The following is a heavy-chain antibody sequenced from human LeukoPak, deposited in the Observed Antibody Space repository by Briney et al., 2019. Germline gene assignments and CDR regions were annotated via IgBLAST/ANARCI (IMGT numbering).Heavy chain of an antibody. CDR3: ARLYGSGWYSKKYYFDY. J-gene: IGHJ4*02. D-gene: IGHD6-19*01. Sequence: SETLSLTCTVAAGSISSSSYYWGWIRQPPGKGLEWIGSIYYSGSTYYNPSLKSRVTISVDTSKNQFSLKLSSVTAADTAVYYCARLYGSGWYSKKYYFDYWGQGTLVTVSS. V-gene: IGHV4-39*01. CDR1: AGSISSSSYY. CDR2: IYYSGST.